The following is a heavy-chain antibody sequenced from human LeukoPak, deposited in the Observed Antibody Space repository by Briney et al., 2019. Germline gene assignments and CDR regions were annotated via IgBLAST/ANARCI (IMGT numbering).Heavy chain of an antibody. CDR2: IYPSDSET. CDR3: ARHYTAVAAFDS. Sequence: KFGESLKISCKGSGYRFTTYWIGWVRQTPGKGLEWMGIIYPSDSETKYSPSFQGQVTISADKSVNTAYLQWSSLKASDTAMYYCARHYTAVAAFDSWGQGTLVTVSS. CDR1: GYRFTTYW. J-gene: IGHJ4*02. V-gene: IGHV5-51*01. D-gene: IGHD6-19*01.